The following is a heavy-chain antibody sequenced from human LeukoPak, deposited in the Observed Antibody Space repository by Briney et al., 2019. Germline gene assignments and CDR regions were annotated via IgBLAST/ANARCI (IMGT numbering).Heavy chain of an antibody. CDR3: AKVQIPAVGGVIVAGLNYYYYGMDV. CDR2: FSGSGVGG. Sequence: GGSLSLSCAASGFTFCSYAMSWVRRAPGKGRGGVCGFSGSGVGGLSAHSVKGQFTISRDNSNNTLYLQMNSLRAEDTAVYYCAKVQIPAVGGVIVAGLNYYYYGMDVWDQGTTLTLPS. J-gene: IGHJ6*02. CDR1: GFTFCSYA. V-gene: IGHV3-23*01. D-gene: IGHD3-16*02.